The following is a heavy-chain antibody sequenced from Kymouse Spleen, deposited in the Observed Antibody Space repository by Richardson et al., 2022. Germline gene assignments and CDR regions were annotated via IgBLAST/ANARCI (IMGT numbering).Heavy chain of an antibody. CDR2: INHSGST. D-gene: IGHD1-20*01,IGHD1-7*01. CDR3: ARDYNWNRYTHYYYGMDV. V-gene: IGHV4-34*01. Sequence: QVQLQQWGAGLLKPSETLSLTCAVYGGSFSGYYWSWIRQPPGKGLEWIGEINHSGSTNYNPSLKSRVTISVDTSKNQFSLKLSSVTAADTAVYYCARDYNWNRYTHYYYGMDVWGQGTTVTVSS. J-gene: IGHJ6*02. CDR1: GGSFSGYY.